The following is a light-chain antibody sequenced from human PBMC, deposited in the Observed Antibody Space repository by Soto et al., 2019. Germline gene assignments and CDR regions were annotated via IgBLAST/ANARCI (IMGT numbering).Light chain of an antibody. Sequence: QSALTQPACVSGSLGQSITISCTGTSSDVGGYNYVSWYQQHPGKAPKLMIYEVSNRPSGVSNRFSGSKSGNTASLTISGLQAEDEADYYCSSYTSSSIDYVFGTGTKVTVL. CDR2: EVS. V-gene: IGLV2-14*01. CDR3: SSYTSSSIDYV. CDR1: SSDVGGYNY. J-gene: IGLJ1*01.